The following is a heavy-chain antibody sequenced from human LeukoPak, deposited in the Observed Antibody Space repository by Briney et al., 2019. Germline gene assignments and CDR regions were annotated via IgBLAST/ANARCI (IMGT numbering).Heavy chain of an antibody. CDR2: IKQDGSEK. CDR1: GSTFSSYW. V-gene: IGHV3-7*01. J-gene: IGHJ5*02. CDR3: ARKFVGWFDP. Sequence: GGSLRLSCAASGSTFSSYWMSWVRQAPGKGLEWVANIKQDGSEKYYVDSVKGRFTISRDNAKNSLYLQMNSLRAEDTAVYYCARKFVGWFDPWGQGTLVTVSS.